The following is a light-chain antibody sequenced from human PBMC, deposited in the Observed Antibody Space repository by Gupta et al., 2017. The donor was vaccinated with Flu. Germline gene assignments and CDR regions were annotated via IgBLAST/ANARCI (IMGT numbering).Light chain of an antibody. CDR2: KDT. J-gene: IGLJ3*02. CDR1: VLSEAY. Sequence: PGQTAEITCSGDVLSEAYVYWYRQKADQAPMLVIHKDTKRPSEIPERISGSNSGKTATLTITGVEAEDEAVDYCQTSDNNYNGLLGGGTKLTV. CDR3: QTSDNNYNGL. V-gene: IGLV3-25*03.